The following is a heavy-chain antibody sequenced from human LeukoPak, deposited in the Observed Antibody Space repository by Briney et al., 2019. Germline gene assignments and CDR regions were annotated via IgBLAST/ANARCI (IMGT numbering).Heavy chain of an antibody. CDR3: ARDSGGRWLQSPTYYYYMDV. CDR1: GGTFSSYA. CDR2: IIPIFGTA. V-gene: IGHV1-69*05. Sequence: PEASVKVSCKASGGTFSSYAISWVRQAPGQGLEWMGGIIPIFGTANYAQKFQGRVTITTDESTSTAYMELSSLRSEDTAVYYCARDSGGRWLQSPTYYYYMDVWGKGTTVTVSS. J-gene: IGHJ6*03. D-gene: IGHD5-24*01.